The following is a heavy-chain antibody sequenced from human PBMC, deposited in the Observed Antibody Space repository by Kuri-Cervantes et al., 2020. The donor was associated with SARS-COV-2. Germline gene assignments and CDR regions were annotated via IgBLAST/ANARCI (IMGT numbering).Heavy chain of an antibody. D-gene: IGHD6-13*01. J-gene: IGHJ4*02. V-gene: IGHV3-30-3*02. CDR1: ESTFSSYA. CDR2: ISYDGSNK. CDR3: AKNRHSRSWTYLYY. Sequence: GWSLRLSCAASESTFSSYAMHWVRQAPGKGLEWVGVISYDGSNKDYADSVKGRFTISRDNSNNTLYLQMNSLRAEDTAVYYCAKNRHSRSWTYLYYWGQGALVTVSS.